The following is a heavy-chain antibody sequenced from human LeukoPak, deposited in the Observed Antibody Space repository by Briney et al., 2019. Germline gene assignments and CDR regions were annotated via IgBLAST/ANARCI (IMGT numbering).Heavy chain of an antibody. Sequence: PSETLSLTCTVSGGSISSYYWNWIRQSPGKGLEWIGYIYSSGTTNYNPSLKSRVTISVDTSKNQFSLKLSSVTAADTAVYYCARSAVVAPLWYLDLWGRGTLVTVSS. J-gene: IGHJ2*01. CDR3: ARSAVVAPLWYLDL. CDR1: GGSISSYY. CDR2: IYSSGTT. D-gene: IGHD2-15*01. V-gene: IGHV4-59*01.